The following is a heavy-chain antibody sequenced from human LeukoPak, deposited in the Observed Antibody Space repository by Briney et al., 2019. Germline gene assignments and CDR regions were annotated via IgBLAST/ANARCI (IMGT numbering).Heavy chain of an antibody. D-gene: IGHD5-24*01. CDR2: IYDNGDA. CDR1: GFTFGDSA. CDR3: AGGSRRDGYDY. V-gene: IGHV3-53*04. J-gene: IGHJ4*02. Sequence: GGSLRLSCTTSGFTFGDSAMSWVRQAPGKGLEWVSVIYDNGDAYSADSVKGRFTISRHNSKNTLYLQMNSLRPEDTAVYYCAGGSRRDGYDYWGQGTLVTVSS.